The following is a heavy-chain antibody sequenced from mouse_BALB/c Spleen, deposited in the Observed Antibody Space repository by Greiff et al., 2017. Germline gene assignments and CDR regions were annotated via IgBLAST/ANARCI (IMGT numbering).Heavy chain of an antibody. CDR1: GFSLTSYG. CDR2: IWAGGST. D-gene: IGHD2-3*01. J-gene: IGHJ2*01. Sequence: VQLVESGPGLVAPAQSLSITCTASGFSLTSYGVHWVRQPPGKGLEWLGVIWAGGSTNYNSALMPGLGISKANSKSQVFLQMNSLQTDDTAMYYCARDKDGYFCYWGQGTTLTVSS. V-gene: IGHV2-9*02. CDR3: ARDKDGYFCY.